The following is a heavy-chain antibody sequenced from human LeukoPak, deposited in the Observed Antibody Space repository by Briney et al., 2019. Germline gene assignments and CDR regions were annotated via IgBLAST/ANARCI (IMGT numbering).Heavy chain of an antibody. D-gene: IGHD1-26*01. V-gene: IGHV3-23*01. CDR3: AKDVGKWESLHFFDY. Sequence: GGSLRLSCVASGFPFSSYWMTWVRQAPGKGLEWVSSVSHSGSRTYYVDSVKGRFTISRDDSRNTLYLQMNSLRGDDTAVYYCAKDVGKWESLHFFDYWGQGTLVTVSS. J-gene: IGHJ4*02. CDR1: GFPFSSYW. CDR2: VSHSGSRT.